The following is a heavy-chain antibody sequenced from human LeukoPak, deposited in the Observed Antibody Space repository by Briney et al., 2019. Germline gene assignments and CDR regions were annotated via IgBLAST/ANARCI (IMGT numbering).Heavy chain of an antibody. CDR1: GFTFSSYG. CDR3: AILQTLGGDGSKKDDAFDI. Sequence: GGSLRLSCSASGFTFSSYGIHWVRQAPGKGLEWVAGISYDGSNKFYADSVKGRFTISRDNSKNTLYLQMNSLRAEDTAVYYCAILQTLGGDGSKKDDAFDIWGQGTMVTVSP. J-gene: IGHJ3*02. CDR2: ISYDGSNK. V-gene: IGHV3-30*03. D-gene: IGHD5-24*01.